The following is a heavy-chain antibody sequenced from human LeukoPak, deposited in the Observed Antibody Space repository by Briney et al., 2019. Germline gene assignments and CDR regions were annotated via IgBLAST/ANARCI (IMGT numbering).Heavy chain of an antibody. CDR1: GFTCSDYY. CDR2: ISSSGTTI. D-gene: IGHD6-6*01. V-gene: IGHV3-11*01. CDR3: AREYSSSSSLRIDP. J-gene: IGHJ5*02. Sequence: GGSLRLSCAASGFTCSDYYMSWIRQAPGKGLEWVSYISSSGTTIYYADSVKGRFTISRDNAKNSLYLQMNSLRAEDTAVYYCAREYSSSSSLRIDPWGQGTLVTVSS.